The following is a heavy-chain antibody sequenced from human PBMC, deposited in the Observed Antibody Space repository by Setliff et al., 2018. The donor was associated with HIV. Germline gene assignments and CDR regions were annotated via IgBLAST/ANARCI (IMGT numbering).Heavy chain of an antibody. J-gene: IGHJ4*02. D-gene: IGHD1-20*01. V-gene: IGHV3-48*04. CDR3: ASGIDPYTSTWVDS. CDR1: GFNVDDYG. CDR2: ISSSSSTI. Sequence: GGSLRLSCAVSGFNVDDYGMSWVRQVPGKGLEWVSYISSSSSTIYYADSVKGRFTVSRDNAENSLFLQMDGLRAEDTAIYYCASGIDPYTSTWVDSWGQGTLVTVSS.